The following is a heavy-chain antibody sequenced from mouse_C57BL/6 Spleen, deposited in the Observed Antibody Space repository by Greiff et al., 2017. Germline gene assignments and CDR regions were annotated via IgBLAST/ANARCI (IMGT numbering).Heavy chain of an antibody. CDR1: GYTFTGYW. CDR2: ILPGSGST. J-gene: IGHJ2*01. CDR3: ARGGLGRRPYFDD. V-gene: IGHV1-9*01. D-gene: IGHD4-1*01. Sequence: QVQLKQSGAELMKPGASVKLSCKATGYTFTGYWIEWVKQRPGHGLEWIGEILPGSGSTNYTEKFKGKATFTADTSSNTAYMQLSSLTTEDSAIYYCARGGLGRRPYFDDWGQGTTLTVSS.